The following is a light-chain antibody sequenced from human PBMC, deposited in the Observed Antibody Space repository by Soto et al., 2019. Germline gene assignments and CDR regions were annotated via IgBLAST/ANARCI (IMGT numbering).Light chain of an antibody. CDR3: YSYAGGEAYV. CDR2: EVS. CDR1: SSDVGSFNL. J-gene: IGLJ1*01. V-gene: IGLV2-23*02. Sequence: QSALTQPASVSGSPGQSITISCTGTSSDVGSFNLVSWYQQHPGKAPKLMIYEVSKRPSGVSNRFSGSKSGNTASLTISGLQAEDEADYYCYSYAGGEAYVFGTGTKVTV.